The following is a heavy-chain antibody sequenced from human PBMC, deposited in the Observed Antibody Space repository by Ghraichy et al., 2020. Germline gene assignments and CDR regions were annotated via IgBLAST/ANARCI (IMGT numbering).Heavy chain of an antibody. V-gene: IGHV1-69*13. Sequence: SVKVSCKASGGTFSSYAISWVRQAPGQGLEWMGGIIPIFGTANYAQKFQGRVTITADESTSTAYMELSSLRSEDTAVYYCARDRGYSNYVSVFDPWGQGTLVTVSS. J-gene: IGHJ5*02. CDR3: ARDRGYSNYVSVFDP. CDR2: IIPIFGTA. CDR1: GGTFSSYA. D-gene: IGHD4-11*01.